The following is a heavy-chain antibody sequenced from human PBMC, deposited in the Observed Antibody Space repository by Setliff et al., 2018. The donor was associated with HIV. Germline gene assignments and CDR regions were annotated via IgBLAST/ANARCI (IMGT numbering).Heavy chain of an antibody. CDR1: GVSINTGSFY. Sequence: SETLSLTCTVSGVSINTGSFYWNWIRQPAGKGLEWIGRIYTSGSTSYTPSLKSRVSISVDTSKNQFSLKLNSVTAADTAVYYCARGRHGLGLDVWGQGTLVTVSS. CDR2: IYTSGST. CDR3: ARGRHGLGLDV. D-gene: IGHD3-10*01. V-gene: IGHV4-61*02. J-gene: IGHJ4*02.